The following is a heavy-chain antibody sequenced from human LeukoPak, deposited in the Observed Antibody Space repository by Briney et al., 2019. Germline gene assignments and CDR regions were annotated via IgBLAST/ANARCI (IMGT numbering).Heavy chain of an antibody. CDR2: ISYDGSNK. Sequence: GRSLRLSCAASGFTFSSYAMHWVRQAPGKGLEWVAVISYDGSNKYYADSVKGRFTISRDNSKNTLYLQMNSLRAEDTAVYYCARDYDSSGYYYVPFVYWGQGTLVTVSS. CDR1: GFTFSSYA. D-gene: IGHD3-22*01. V-gene: IGHV3-30-3*01. CDR3: ARDYDSSGYYYVPFVY. J-gene: IGHJ4*02.